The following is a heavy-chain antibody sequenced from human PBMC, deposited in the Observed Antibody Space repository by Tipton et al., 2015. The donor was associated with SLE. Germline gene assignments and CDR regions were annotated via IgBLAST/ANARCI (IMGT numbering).Heavy chain of an antibody. CDR1: GFTFSSYW. CDR3: ARDLSGYSFGSYFDV. J-gene: IGHJ4*02. V-gene: IGHV3-7*01. Sequence: SLRLSCAASGFTFSSYWMSWVRQAPGKGLEWVANIKQDGSEKYYVDSVKGRFTISRDNAKNSLYLQMNSLRAEDTAVYYCARDLSGYSFGSYFDVWGQGALVTVSS. CDR2: IKQDGSEK. D-gene: IGHD5-18*01.